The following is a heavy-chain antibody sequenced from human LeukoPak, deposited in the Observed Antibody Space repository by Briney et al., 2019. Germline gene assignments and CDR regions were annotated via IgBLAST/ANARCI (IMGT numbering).Heavy chain of an antibody. D-gene: IGHD3-10*01. CDR3: ARGIYSGIYGQLDP. CDR1: GYTFTAWY. J-gene: IGHJ5*02. CDR2: IDPNSGGT. Sequence: GASVKVSCEASGYTFTAWYIHWVRQAPGQGLEWMGWIDPNSGGTGYAQKFQGRVTLTRDTSIRTAYMDLSSLRSDDTAVYYCARGIYSGIYGQLDPWGQGTLVTVSS. V-gene: IGHV1-2*02.